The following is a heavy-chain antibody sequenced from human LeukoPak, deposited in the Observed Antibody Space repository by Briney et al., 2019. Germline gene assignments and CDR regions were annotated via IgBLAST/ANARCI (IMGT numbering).Heavy chain of an antibody. CDR3: ARGRTIFGAFDI. CDR1: GFTFSSYS. V-gene: IGHV3-21*01. Sequence: GGSLRLSCAASGFTFSSYSMNWVRQAPGKGLEWVSSISSSSSYIYYADSVKGRFTISRDNAKNSLYLQMNSLRAEDTAVYYCARGRTIFGAFDIWGQGTMVTVSS. J-gene: IGHJ3*02. D-gene: IGHD3-3*01. CDR2: ISSSSSYI.